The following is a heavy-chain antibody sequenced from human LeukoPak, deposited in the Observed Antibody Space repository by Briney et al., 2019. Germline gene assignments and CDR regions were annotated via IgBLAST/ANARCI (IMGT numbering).Heavy chain of an antibody. J-gene: IGHJ5*02. D-gene: IGHD4-17*01. Sequence: GGSLRLSCEASGFTLNKYWMHWVRQAPGKGLVWVSRITGDGSDVAYADSVKGRFTVSRDDAKNTLFLQMTSLRVEDTAIYYCARDAYTTTSNWLDPWGQGTLVTVSS. V-gene: IGHV3-74*01. CDR2: ITGDGSDV. CDR1: GFTLNKYW. CDR3: ARDAYTTTSNWLDP.